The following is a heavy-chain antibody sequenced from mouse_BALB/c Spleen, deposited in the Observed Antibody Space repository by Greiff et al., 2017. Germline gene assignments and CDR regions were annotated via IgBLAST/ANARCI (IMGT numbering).Heavy chain of an antibody. CDR2: ILPGSGST. J-gene: IGHJ4*01. CDR3: AKYYGYDDAMDY. D-gene: IGHD2-2*01. V-gene: IGHV1-9*01. Sequence: QVQLQQSGAELMKPGASVKISCKATGYTFSSYWIEWVKQRPGHGLEWIGEILPGSGSTNYNEKFKGKATFTADTSSNTAYMQLSSLTSEDSAVYYCAKYYGYDDAMDYWGQGTSVTVSS. CDR1: GYTFSSYW.